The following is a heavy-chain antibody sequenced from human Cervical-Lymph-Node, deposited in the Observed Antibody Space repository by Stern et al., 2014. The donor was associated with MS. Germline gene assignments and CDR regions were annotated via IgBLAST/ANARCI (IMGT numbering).Heavy chain of an antibody. J-gene: IGHJ4*02. V-gene: IGHV1-2*06. CDR3: ARPGQWLDAPQFDY. CDR2: INPNSGGT. D-gene: IGHD6-19*01. CDR1: GYTFTGYY. Sequence: QVQLVQSGAEVKKPGASVKVSCKASGYTFTGYYMPWVRQAPGKGLEWMGRINPNSGGTNYAQKFQGRSAMTRDTSISTAYMELSRLRSDDTAVYYCARPGQWLDAPQFDYWGQGTLVTVSA.